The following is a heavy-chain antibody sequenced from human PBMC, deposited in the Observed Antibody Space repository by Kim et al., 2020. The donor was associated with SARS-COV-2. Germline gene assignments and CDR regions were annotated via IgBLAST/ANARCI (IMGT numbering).Heavy chain of an antibody. V-gene: IGHV1-2*02. Sequence: ASVKVSCKASGYTFTGYYMHWVRQAPGQGLEWMGWINPNSGGTNYAQKFQGRVTMTRDTSISTAYMELSRLRSDDTAVYYCARGLGDCKILSSRLVVDYWGQRALVTVSS. J-gene: IGHJ4*02. CDR1: GYTFTGYY. D-gene: IGHD2-8*02. CDR2: INPNSGGT. CDR3: ARGLGDCKILSSRLVVDY.